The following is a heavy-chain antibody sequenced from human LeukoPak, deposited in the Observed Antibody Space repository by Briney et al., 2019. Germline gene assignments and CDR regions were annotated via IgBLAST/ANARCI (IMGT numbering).Heavy chain of an antibody. J-gene: IGHJ4*02. D-gene: IGHD6-13*01. CDR3: ARTTGQQLPQIDY. CDR2: IFYSGST. Sequence: KASETLSLTCTVSGGSISSSSYYWGWIRQPPGKGLEWIGSIFYSGSTYYNPSLRSRLTISVDTSKNQFSLTLSSVTAADTAVYYCARTTGQQLPQIDYWGQGTLVTVSP. V-gene: IGHV4-39*01. CDR1: GGSISSSSYY.